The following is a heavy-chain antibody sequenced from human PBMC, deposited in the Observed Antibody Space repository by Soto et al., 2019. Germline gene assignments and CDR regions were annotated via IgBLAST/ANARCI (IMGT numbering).Heavy chain of an antibody. V-gene: IGHV1-18*01. J-gene: IGHJ5*02. CDR2: ISAYNGNT. Sequence: GASVKVSCKASGYTFTSYGISWVRQAPGQGLEWMGWISAYNGNTNYAQKLQGRVTMTTDTSTSTAYMELRSLRSDDTTVYYCARGGALRDPPDLFDPWDQGTLVTVSS. D-gene: IGHD4-17*01. CDR3: ARGGALRDPPDLFDP. CDR1: GYTFTSYG.